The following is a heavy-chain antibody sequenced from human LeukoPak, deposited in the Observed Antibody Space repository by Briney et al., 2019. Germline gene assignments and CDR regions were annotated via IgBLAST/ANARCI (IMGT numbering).Heavy chain of an antibody. CDR3: ARRVAVGNYFDP. D-gene: IGHD4-11*01. Sequence: SETLSLTCAFSGGSISTDYWSWVRQPPGKGLQWIGYIYYSGSTNYNPPLKSRVTISLNTAKNRFSLRLRSVTAADTAVYYCARRVAVGNYFDPWGQGTLVTVSS. J-gene: IGHJ5*02. V-gene: IGHV4-59*08. CDR1: GGSISTDY. CDR2: IYYSGST.